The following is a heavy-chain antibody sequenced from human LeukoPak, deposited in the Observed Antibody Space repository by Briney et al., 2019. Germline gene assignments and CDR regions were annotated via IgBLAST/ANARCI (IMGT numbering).Heavy chain of an antibody. CDR3: ARDVGFIVGATPGAFDI. Sequence: GGSLRLSCAASGFTVSSNNMTWVRQAPGKGLEWVSVIYSGGNTYYADSVKGRFTIFRDNTKNTLYLQMNSLRADDTAVYYCARDVGFIVGATPGAFDIWGQGTMVTVSS. J-gene: IGHJ3*02. CDR2: IYSGGNT. D-gene: IGHD1-26*01. V-gene: IGHV3-66*01. CDR1: GFTVSSNN.